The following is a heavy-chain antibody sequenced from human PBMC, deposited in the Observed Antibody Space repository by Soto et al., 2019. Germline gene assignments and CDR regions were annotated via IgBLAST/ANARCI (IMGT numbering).Heavy chain of an antibody. V-gene: IGHV3-48*01. CDR3: AREFSGSGSYYPFDY. CDR1: GFTFSNYN. Sequence: PGGSLRLSCAASGFTFSNYNMNWVRQAPGKGLEWVSYISTTSSIIYYADSVKGRFTISRDNAKNSLFLQMKSLRAEDTAVYYCAREFSGSGSYYPFDYWGQGTRVTVSS. D-gene: IGHD3-10*01. CDR2: ISTTSSII. J-gene: IGHJ4*02.